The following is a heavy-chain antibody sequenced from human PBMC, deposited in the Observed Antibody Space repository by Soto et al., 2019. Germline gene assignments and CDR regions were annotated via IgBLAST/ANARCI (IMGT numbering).Heavy chain of an antibody. CDR2: IWYDGSNK. D-gene: IGHD2-15*01. CDR3: ARVGCSGGSCYYWYFDL. CDR1: GFTFSSYG. J-gene: IGHJ2*01. V-gene: IGHV3-33*01. Sequence: QVQLVESGGGVVQPGRSLRLSCAASGFTFSSYGMHWVRQAPGKGLEWVAVIWYDGSNKYYADYVKGRFTISRDNSKNTLYLQMNSLRAEDTAVYYCARVGCSGGSCYYWYFDLWGRGTLVTVSS.